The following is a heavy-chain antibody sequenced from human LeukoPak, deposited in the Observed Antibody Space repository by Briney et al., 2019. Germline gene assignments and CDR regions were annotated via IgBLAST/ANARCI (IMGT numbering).Heavy chain of an antibody. V-gene: IGHV4-59*08. D-gene: IGHD3-10*01. CDR1: DGSISSYY. J-gene: IGHJ4*02. CDR3: ARRARATVRGDYFDY. Sequence: SETLSLTCTVSDGSISSYYWTWIRQPPGKGLEWIGYIYYTGNTNYNPSLKSRVTISADTSKNQFSLRLNSVTAADTAVYYCARRARATVRGDYFDYWGQGTLVTVSS. CDR2: IYYTGNT.